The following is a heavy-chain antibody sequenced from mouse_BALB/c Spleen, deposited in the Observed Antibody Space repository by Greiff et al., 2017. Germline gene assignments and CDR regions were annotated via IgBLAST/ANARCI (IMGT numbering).Heavy chain of an antibody. Sequence: EVQLQQSGAELVKPGASVKLSCTASGFNIKDTYMHWVKQRPEQGLEWIGRIDPANGNTKYDPKFQGKATITADTSSNTAYLQLSSLTSEDTAVYYCARNDGYYDYAMDYWGQGTSVTVSS. CDR2: IDPANGNT. D-gene: IGHD2-3*01. CDR1: GFNIKDTY. V-gene: IGHV14-3*02. J-gene: IGHJ4*01. CDR3: ARNDGYYDYAMDY.